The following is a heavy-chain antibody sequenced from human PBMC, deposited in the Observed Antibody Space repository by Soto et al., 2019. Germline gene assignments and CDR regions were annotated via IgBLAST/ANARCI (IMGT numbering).Heavy chain of an antibody. D-gene: IGHD2-2*02. J-gene: IGHJ4*02. Sequence: SETLSLTCTVSGGSISSYCWSWIRQPPGKGLEWIGYIYYSGSTNYNPSLKSRVTISVDTSKNQFSLKLSSVTAADTAVYYCASHTYAPVFHFDYLGQGTLLTVSS. V-gene: IGHV4-59*01. CDR3: ASHTYAPVFHFDY. CDR2: IYYSGST. CDR1: GGSISSYC.